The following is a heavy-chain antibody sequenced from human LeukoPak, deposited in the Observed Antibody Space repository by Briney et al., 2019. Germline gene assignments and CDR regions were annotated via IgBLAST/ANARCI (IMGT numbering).Heavy chain of an antibody. CDR3: ASLIVVVPAAKIYGMDV. V-gene: IGHV4-4*02. D-gene: IGHD2-2*01. CDR2: INHSGST. Sequence: SGTLSLTCAVSGGSISSNNWWGWVRQPPGKGLEWIGEINHSGSTNYNPSLKSRVTISVDTSKNQFSLKLSSVTAADTAVYYCASLIVVVPAAKIYGMDVWGQGTTVTVSS. CDR1: GGSISSNNW. J-gene: IGHJ6*02.